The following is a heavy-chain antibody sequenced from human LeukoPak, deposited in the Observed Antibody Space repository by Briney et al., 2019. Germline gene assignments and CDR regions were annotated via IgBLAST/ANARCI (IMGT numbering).Heavy chain of an antibody. Sequence: ASVKVSCKASGYTFTSYDINWVRQAPGQGLEWMGWSNPYNGGTNYLQKFRGRVTLTRDTSISTAYMEVTRLTSDDTAVYYCARGGIRGIEAELDYWGQGTLLTVS. CDR2: SNPYNGGT. D-gene: IGHD3-10*01. CDR3: ARGGIRGIEAELDY. J-gene: IGHJ4*02. CDR1: GYTFTSYD. V-gene: IGHV1-2*02.